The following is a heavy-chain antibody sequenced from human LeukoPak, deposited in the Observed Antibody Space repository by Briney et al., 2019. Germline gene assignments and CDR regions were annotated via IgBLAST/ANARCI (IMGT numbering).Heavy chain of an antibody. Sequence: GGSLRLSCGASGFTFSSDTMNWVRQAPGKGLEWVSSISSSSSYIYYADSVKGRFTISRDNAKNSLYLQMNSLRAEDTAAYYCARGPSGRNSYFDYWGQGTLVTVSS. CDR2: ISSSSSYI. V-gene: IGHV3-21*01. J-gene: IGHJ4*02. CDR1: GFTFSSDT. CDR3: ARGPSGRNSYFDY. D-gene: IGHD1-26*01.